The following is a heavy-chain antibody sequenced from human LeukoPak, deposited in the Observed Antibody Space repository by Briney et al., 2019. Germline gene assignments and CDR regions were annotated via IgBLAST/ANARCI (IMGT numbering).Heavy chain of an antibody. CDR3: ARHKSGTYYYGMDV. CDR2: VYYSGST. J-gene: IGHJ6*02. CDR1: DGSISSYF. V-gene: IGHV4-59*08. Sequence: SETLSLTCTVSDGSISSYFWSWIRQSPGKGLEWIGYVYYSGSTNYNPPLKSRVTISVDTSKNQFFLKLSSVTAADTAVYYCARHKSGTYYYGMDVWGQGTTVTVSS. D-gene: IGHD3-16*01.